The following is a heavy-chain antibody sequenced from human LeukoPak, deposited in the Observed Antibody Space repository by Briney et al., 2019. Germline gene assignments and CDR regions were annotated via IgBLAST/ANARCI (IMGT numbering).Heavy chain of an antibody. CDR3: ARVGVSGWSYYFDH. J-gene: IGHJ4*02. CDR2: ISSDGTNK. Sequence: GGSLTLSCAASGFTFSNYAIHWVRQAPDRGLEWVTVISSDGTNKYYADSVKGRFTISRDNSKNTVDLQMNSLRPEDTAVYYCARVGVSGWSYYFDHWGQGTLVTVSS. V-gene: IGHV3-30*11. D-gene: IGHD6-19*01. CDR1: GFTFSNYA.